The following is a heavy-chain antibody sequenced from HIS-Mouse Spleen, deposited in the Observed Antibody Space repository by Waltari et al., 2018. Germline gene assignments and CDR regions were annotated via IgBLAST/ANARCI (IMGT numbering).Heavy chain of an antibody. CDR2: ISSSSSYI. J-gene: IGHJ3*02. D-gene: IGHD5-12*01. V-gene: IGHV3-21*01. CDR3: ATFWRDGYNLSHDAFDI. Sequence: LEWVSSISSSSSYIYYADSVKGRFTISRDNAKNSLYLQMNSLRAEDTAVYYCATFWRDGYNLSHDAFDIWGQGTMVTVSS.